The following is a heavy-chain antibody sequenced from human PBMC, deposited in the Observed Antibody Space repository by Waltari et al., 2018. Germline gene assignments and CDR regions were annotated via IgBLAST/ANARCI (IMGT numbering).Heavy chain of an antibody. CDR3: AREQQLAGGYYYGMDV. CDR2: RNPNSGNT. CDR1: GYTFTSYD. Sequence: QVQLVQSGAEVKKPGASVKVSCKASGYTFTSYDINWVRQATGQGLEWKGWRNPNSGNTGDAQKFQGRVTMTRNTSISTAYMELSSLRSEDTAVYYCAREQQLAGGYYYGMDVWGQGTTVTVSS. D-gene: IGHD6-13*01. V-gene: IGHV1-8*01. J-gene: IGHJ6*02.